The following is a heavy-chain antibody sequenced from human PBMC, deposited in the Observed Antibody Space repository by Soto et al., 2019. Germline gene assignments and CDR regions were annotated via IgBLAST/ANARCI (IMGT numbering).Heavy chain of an antibody. CDR3: ERGGSSGGHWFDP. CDR2: INHSGST. D-gene: IGHD3-16*01. CDR1: GGSFSGYY. V-gene: IGHV4-34*01. J-gene: IGHJ5*02. Sequence: SETLSLTCAVYGGSFSGYYWSWIRQPPGKGLEWIGEINHSGSTNYNPSLKSRVTISVDTSKNQFSLNLSSVTAADTAVYYCERGGSSGGHWFDPWGQGTLVTVSS.